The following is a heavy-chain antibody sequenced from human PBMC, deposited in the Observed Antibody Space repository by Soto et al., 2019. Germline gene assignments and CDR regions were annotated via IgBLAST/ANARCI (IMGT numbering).Heavy chain of an antibody. J-gene: IGHJ4*02. Sequence: QVQLVQSGAEVMQPGASVKVSCKASGYTFTSYYIQWVRQAPGQGLEWMGIINPSGGSTNYAQKSPGRVTMTRDTSTSPVYMELSSLRSEDTAIYYCSRGYPPRDQLGNLPGAFWGQGTLVTVSS. V-gene: IGHV1-46*03. CDR1: GYTFTSYY. CDR3: SRGYPPRDQLGNLPGAF. CDR2: INPSGGST. D-gene: IGHD1-1*01.